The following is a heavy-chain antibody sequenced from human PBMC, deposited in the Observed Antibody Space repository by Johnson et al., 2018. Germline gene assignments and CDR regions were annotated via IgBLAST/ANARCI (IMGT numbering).Heavy chain of an antibody. CDR1: GITVSSDY. D-gene: IGHD6-25*01. V-gene: IGHV3-66*02. J-gene: IGHJ5*02. Sequence: VQLVQSGGGLVRPGGSLRLSCAASGITVSSDYMTWVRQAPGKGLEWLSLIYGADTTYYADSVKGRFTISRDISKNTLSLQINSLRVEGTAVYFCSLVAYSRVVIVDPAAVFDPWGKGTLVIVSS. CDR3: SLVAYSRVVIVDPAAVFDP. CDR2: IYGADTT.